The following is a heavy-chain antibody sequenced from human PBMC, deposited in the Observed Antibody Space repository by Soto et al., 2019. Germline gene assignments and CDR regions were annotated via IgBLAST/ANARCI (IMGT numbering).Heavy chain of an antibody. CDR3: ARPRYSGSYGSRFDP. CDR1: GGSFSGYY. J-gene: IGHJ5*02. Sequence: QVQLQQWGAGLLKPSETLSLTCAVYGGSFSGYYWSWIRQPPGKGLEWIGEINHSGSTNYNPSLKSRVTISVDTSKNQFSLKLSSVTAADTAVYYCARPRYSGSYGSRFDPWGQGTLVTVSS. D-gene: IGHD1-26*01. V-gene: IGHV4-34*01. CDR2: INHSGST.